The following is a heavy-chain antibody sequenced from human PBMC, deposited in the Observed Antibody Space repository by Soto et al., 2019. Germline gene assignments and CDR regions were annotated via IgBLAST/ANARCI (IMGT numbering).Heavy chain of an antibody. CDR1: GGSISSYY. V-gene: IGHV4-59*01. CDR2: IYYTGST. J-gene: IGHJ4*02. CDR3: ARAFYESSGYYPL. Sequence: PSETLSLTCTVSGGSISSYYWSWIRQPPGKGLEWIGYIYYTGSTSYNPSLKSRVTISVDTSKTQFSLKLSSVTAADTALYYCARAFYESSGYYPLCGRVPLVAVSS. D-gene: IGHD3-22*01.